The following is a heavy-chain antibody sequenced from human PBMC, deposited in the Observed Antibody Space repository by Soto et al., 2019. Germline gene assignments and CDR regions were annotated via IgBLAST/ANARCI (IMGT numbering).Heavy chain of an antibody. CDR3: ARVGWTTVGYYFDY. CDR1: GASIGSYY. Sequence: SETQSLTCTVSGASIGSYYWSWIRQPPGKGLEWIGYIHYSGSTKYNPSLKSRVTISIDTSKNQFSLKLSSVTAADTAVYYCARVGWTTVGYYFDYWGLVXLVTVSS. V-gene: IGHV4-59*01. CDR2: IHYSGST. D-gene: IGHD4-17*01. J-gene: IGHJ4*01.